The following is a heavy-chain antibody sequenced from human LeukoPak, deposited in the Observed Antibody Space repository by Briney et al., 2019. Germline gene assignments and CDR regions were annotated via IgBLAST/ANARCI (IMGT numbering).Heavy chain of an antibody. J-gene: IGHJ4*02. CDR1: GFTFSSYG. Sequence: GRSLRLSCAASGFTFSSYGMHWVRQAPGKGLEWVAVISYDGSNKYYADSVKGRFTIPRDNSKNTLYLQMNSLRAEDTAVYYCAKGALTMVRGVTPNYFDYWGQGTLVTVSS. V-gene: IGHV3-30*18. CDR3: AKGALTMVRGVTPNYFDY. CDR2: ISYDGSNK. D-gene: IGHD3-10*01.